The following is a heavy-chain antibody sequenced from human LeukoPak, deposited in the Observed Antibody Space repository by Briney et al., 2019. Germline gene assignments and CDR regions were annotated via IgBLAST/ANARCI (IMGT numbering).Heavy chain of an antibody. J-gene: IGHJ3*02. V-gene: IGHV4-30-2*01. CDR3: ARGFGRITIFGVVMNAFDI. Sequence: SETLSLTCTVSGGSISSGGYYWSWIRQPPGKGLEWIGYIYHSGSTYYNPSLKSRVTISVDRSKNQFSLKLSSVTAADTAVYYCARGFGRITIFGVVMNAFDIWGQGTMVTVSS. CDR2: IYHSGST. D-gene: IGHD3-3*01. CDR1: GGSISSGGYY.